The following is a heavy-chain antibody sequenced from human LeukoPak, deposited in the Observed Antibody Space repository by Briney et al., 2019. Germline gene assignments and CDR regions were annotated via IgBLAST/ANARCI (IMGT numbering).Heavy chain of an antibody. D-gene: IGHD3-22*01. CDR1: GDSVSSYY. V-gene: IGHV4-59*08. CDR2: IHYSGSA. Sequence: PSETLSLTCTVSGDSVSSYYWSWIRQPPGKGLEWIGYIHYSGSANYNPSLKSRVTISGDTSKNQFSLKLSSVTAADTAVYYCAGGFRWGYYDSSGSVWFDPWGQGTLVTVSS. CDR3: AGGFRWGYYDSSGSVWFDP. J-gene: IGHJ5*02.